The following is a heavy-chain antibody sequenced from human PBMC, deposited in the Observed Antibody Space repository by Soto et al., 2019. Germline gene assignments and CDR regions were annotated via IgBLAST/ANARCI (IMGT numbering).Heavy chain of an antibody. CDR2: ISPYNGNT. V-gene: IGHV1-18*01. D-gene: IGHD3-10*01. CDR1: GYTFSNYG. CDR3: AGGFYSGSGNYKAFDY. Sequence: ASVKVSCKASGYTFSNYGISWVRQAPGQGLEWMGWISPYNGNTNYARNLQGRVTMTTDTSTSTAYMELRSLRSDDTAVYYCAGGFYSGSGNYKAFDYWGQGTLVTASS. J-gene: IGHJ4*02.